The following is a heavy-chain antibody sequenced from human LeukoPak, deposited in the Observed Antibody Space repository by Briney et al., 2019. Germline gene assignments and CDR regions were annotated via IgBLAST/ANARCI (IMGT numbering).Heavy chain of an antibody. CDR1: GYTFTGYY. J-gene: IGHJ4*02. CDR2: INPNSGGT. Sequence: ASVKVSCKASGYTFTGYYMHWVRQAPGQGLEGMGWINPNSGGTNYAQKFQGRVTMTRETSISTAYMELSRLRSDDTAVYYCAGPEPDYGDYSFDYWGQGTLVTVSS. CDR3: AGPEPDYGDYSFDY. D-gene: IGHD4-17*01. V-gene: IGHV1-2*02.